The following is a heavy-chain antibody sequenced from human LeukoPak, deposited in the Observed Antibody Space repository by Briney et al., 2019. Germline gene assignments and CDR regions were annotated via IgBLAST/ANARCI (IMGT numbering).Heavy chain of an antibody. V-gene: IGHV1-18*01. Sequence: ASVKVSCKASGYSFTTYGISWVRQAPGQGLEWMGWITAYNGNTNYAQKLQGRVTMTTDTSTSTAYMELRSLRSDDTAVYYCARALEYSSSHWGQGTLVTVSS. CDR1: GYSFTTYG. CDR2: ITAYNGNT. J-gene: IGHJ4*02. D-gene: IGHD6-6*01. CDR3: ARALEYSSSH.